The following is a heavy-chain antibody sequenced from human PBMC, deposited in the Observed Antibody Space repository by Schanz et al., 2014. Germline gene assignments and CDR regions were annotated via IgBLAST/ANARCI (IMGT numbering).Heavy chain of an antibody. J-gene: IGHJ4*02. V-gene: IGHV1-69*02. CDR3: ARALRHGYCNVVGCQNGGWFDI. CDR1: GGTFSSYT. Sequence: QVQLVQSEAEVKKPGSSVKVSCKASGGTFSSYTINWVRQAPGQGLEWMGRIIPILGIANYAQKFQGRVTITADRSTSTAYMELSSLRSEDTAVYYCARALRHGYCNVVGCQNGGWFDIWGQGTLVIVSS. D-gene: IGHD2-2*03. CDR2: IIPILGIA.